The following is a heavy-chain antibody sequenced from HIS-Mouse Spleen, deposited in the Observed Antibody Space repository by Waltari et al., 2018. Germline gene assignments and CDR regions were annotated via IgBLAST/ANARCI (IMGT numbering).Heavy chain of an antibody. Sequence: QVQLQESGPGLVKPSPTLSLTCTFPGGSISSGCYYWSWIPQHPGKGLEWIGYSYYSGSTYYNPSLKSRVTISVDTSKNQFSLKLSSVTAADTAVYYCARVSYGDYGYYFDYWGQGTLVTVSS. CDR1: GGSISSGCYY. CDR3: ARVSYGDYGYYFDY. V-gene: IGHV4-31*03. J-gene: IGHJ4*02. CDR2: SYYSGST. D-gene: IGHD4-17*01.